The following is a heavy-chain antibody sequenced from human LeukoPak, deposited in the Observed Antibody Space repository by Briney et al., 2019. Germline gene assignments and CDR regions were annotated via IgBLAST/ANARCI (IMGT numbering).Heavy chain of an antibody. CDR1: GYSISSGYY. CDR2: IYHSGST. V-gene: IGHV4-38-2*02. D-gene: IGHD3-16*01. J-gene: IGHJ4*02. Sequence: SETLSLTCTVSGYSISSGYYWGWIRQPPGKGLKWIGSIYHSGSTYYNPSLKSRVTISVDTSKNQFSLKLSSVTAADTAVYYCASALGLGLVDYWGQGTLVTVSS. CDR3: ASALGLGLVDY.